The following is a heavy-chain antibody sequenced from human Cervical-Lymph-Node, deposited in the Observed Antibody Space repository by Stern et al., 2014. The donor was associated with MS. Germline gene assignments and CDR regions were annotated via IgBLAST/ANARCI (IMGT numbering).Heavy chain of an antibody. Sequence: QLVQSGAEVKKPGASVKVSCKAAGYTFTSYGITWVRQAPGQGLEGMGGASAQNDNTNYAENLQGRVPLTTDTSTSTAYMELGSLRSDDTAMYYCAVMGTSGKAVWGQGTAFPVPS. CDR1: GYTFTSYG. CDR2: ASAQNDNT. CDR3: AVMGTSGKAV. D-gene: IGHD5-18*01. J-gene: IGHJ6*02. V-gene: IGHV1-18*01.